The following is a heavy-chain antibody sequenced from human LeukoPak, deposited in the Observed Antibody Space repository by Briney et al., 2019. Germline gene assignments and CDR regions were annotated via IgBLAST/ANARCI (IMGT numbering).Heavy chain of an antibody. Sequence: IPSETLSLTCAVSGGSISSSNWWSWVRQPPGKGLEWIGEIYHSGSTYYNPSLKSRVTISVDTSKNQFSLKLSSVTAADTAVYYCARLLRVVVAADGDYFDYWGQGTLVTVSS. J-gene: IGHJ4*02. V-gene: IGHV4-4*02. CDR3: ARLLRVVVAADGDYFDY. CDR1: GGSISSSNW. D-gene: IGHD3-22*01. CDR2: IYHSGST.